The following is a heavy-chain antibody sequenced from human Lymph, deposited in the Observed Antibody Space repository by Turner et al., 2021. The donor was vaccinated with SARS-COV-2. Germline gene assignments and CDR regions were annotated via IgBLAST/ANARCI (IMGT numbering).Heavy chain of an antibody. J-gene: IGHJ4*02. V-gene: IGHV1-46*01. D-gene: IGHD2-15*01. CDR1: GYTFTSYY. Sequence: QVQLVQSGAEVKKPGASVKVSCKASGYTFTSYYMNWVRQSPGQGLEWMGIINPSGDSTSYAQKFQGRVTMTRDTSTSTVYMELSSLRSEDTAVYYCARVGPGGFDYWGQGTPVTVSS. CDR3: ARVGPGGFDY. CDR2: INPSGDST.